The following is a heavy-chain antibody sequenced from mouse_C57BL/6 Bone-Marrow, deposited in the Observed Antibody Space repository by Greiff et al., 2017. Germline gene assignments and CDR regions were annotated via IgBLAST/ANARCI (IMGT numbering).Heavy chain of an antibody. J-gene: IGHJ1*03. CDR1: GFTFSSYA. Sequence: EVKLMESGEGLVKPGGSLKLSCAASGFTFSSYAMSWVRQTPEKRLEWVAYISSGGDYIYYADTVKGRFTISRDNARNTLYLQMSSLKSEDTAMYYCTRDEPYWSFDVWGTGTTVTVSS. CDR3: TRDEPYWSFDV. CDR2: ISSGGDYI. V-gene: IGHV5-9-1*02.